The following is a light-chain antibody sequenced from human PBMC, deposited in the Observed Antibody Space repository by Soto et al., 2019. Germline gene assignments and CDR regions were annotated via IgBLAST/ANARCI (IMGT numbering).Light chain of an antibody. J-gene: IGLJ2*01. CDR3: QPWGTGIQV. Sequence: QSVLTQSPSASASLGASVKLTCTLGSGHSHYAIAWHQQQPEKGPRFLMKLDNDGSHIKGAGIPDRFSGSSSGAERYLTISSLQSEDEADYYCQPWGTGIQVFGGGTKLTVL. V-gene: IGLV4-69*01. CDR2: LDNDGSH. CDR1: SGHSHYA.